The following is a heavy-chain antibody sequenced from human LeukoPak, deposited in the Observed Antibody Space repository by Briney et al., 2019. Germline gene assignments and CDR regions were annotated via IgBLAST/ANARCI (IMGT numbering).Heavy chain of an antibody. CDR1: GYTFTSYG. V-gene: IGHV1-18*01. CDR3: ARDLLRGDSYSGYDLGGWFDP. CDR2: ISAYNVNT. Sequence: AASVKVSCKASGYTFTSYGISWVRQAPGQGLEWMGWISAYNVNTNYAQKLQGRVTMTTDTSTSTAYMELRRLRSDDTAVYYCARDLLRGDSYSGYDLGGWFDPWGQGTLVTVSS. J-gene: IGHJ5*02. D-gene: IGHD5-12*01.